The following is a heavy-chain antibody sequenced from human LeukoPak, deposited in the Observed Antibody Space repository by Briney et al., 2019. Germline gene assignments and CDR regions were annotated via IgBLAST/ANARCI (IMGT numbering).Heavy chain of an antibody. CDR3: ARGRTTLNWFDP. J-gene: IGHJ5*02. D-gene: IGHD1-7*01. V-gene: IGHV4-59*01. CDR2: IYYSGST. CDR1: GGSISSYY. Sequence: PSETLSLTCTVSGGSISSYYWSRIRQPPGKGLEWIGYIYYSGSTNYNPSLKSRVTISVDTSKNQFSLKLSSVTAADTAVYYCARGRTTLNWFDPWGQGTLVTVSS.